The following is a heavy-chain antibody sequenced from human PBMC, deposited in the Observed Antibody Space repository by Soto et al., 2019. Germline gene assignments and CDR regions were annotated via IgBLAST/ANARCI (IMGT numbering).Heavy chain of an antibody. CDR3: ARDIGYSNSRFYYYYGMDV. D-gene: IGHD4-4*01. J-gene: IGHJ6*02. V-gene: IGHV3-33*08. CDR1: GSTFSSYG. CDR2: IWYDGSNK. Sequence: PGGSLRLSCAASGSTFSSYGMHWVRQAPGKGLEWVAVIWYDGSNKYYADSVKGRFTISRDNSKNTLYLQMNSLRAEDTAVYYCARDIGYSNSRFYYYYGMDVWGQGTTVTVS.